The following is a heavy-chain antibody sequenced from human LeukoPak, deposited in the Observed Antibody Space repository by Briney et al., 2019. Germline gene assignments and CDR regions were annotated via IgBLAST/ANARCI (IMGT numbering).Heavy chain of an antibody. D-gene: IGHD1-1*01. J-gene: IGHJ4*02. CDR1: GFTFSSYA. Sequence: GGSLRLSCAASGFTFSSYAMSWVRQAPGKGLEWVSAISGSGGSTYYADSVKGRFTISRDNSKNTLYLQMSSLRAEDTAVYYCARGGSRHPSPEDYWGRGTLVTVSS. CDR2: ISGSGGST. CDR3: ARGGSRHPSPEDY. V-gene: IGHV3-23*01.